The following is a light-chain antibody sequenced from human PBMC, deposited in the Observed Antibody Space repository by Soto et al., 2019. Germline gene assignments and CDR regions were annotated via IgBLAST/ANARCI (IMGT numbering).Light chain of an antibody. CDR1: QSISSY. CDR3: QQSYSTPYT. V-gene: IGKV1-39*01. CDR2: AAS. J-gene: IGKJ2*01. Sequence: DIQMTQSPSSLSASVGDRVTITCRASQSISSYVNWYQYNPGKAPKFLIYAASSLQSGVPSRFSGSGSGTDFTLTISSLQPEDFATYYCQQSYSTPYTFGQGNKLEIK.